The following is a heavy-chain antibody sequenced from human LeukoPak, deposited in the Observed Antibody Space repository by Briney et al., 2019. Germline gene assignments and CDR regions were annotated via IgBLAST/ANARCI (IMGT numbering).Heavy chain of an antibody. CDR1: GGSISSYY. V-gene: IGHV4-59*01. D-gene: IGHD6-19*01. CDR2: IYYSGST. CDR3: ARVPRYSSGWRYGMDV. Sequence: SETLSLTCTVSGGSISSYYWSWIRQPPGKGLEWIGYIYYSGSTNYNPSLKSRVTISVDTSKNQFSLKLSSVTAADTAVYYRARVPRYSSGWRYGMDVWGQGTTVTVSS. J-gene: IGHJ6*02.